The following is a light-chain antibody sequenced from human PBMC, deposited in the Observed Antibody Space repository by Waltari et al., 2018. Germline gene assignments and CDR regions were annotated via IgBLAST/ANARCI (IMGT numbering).Light chain of an antibody. CDR2: WAS. Sequence: DIVMTQSPDSLTVSPGERATINCRSSQSVSDHVNNKNYLAWYRQKAGQPPKLLISWASTREFGVPDRFSGSGSGTEFTLTISSLQPEDVAVYYCQQYYNTPPTFGHGTKVEIK. J-gene: IGKJ1*01. V-gene: IGKV4-1*01. CDR3: QQYYNTPPT. CDR1: QSVSDHVNNKNY.